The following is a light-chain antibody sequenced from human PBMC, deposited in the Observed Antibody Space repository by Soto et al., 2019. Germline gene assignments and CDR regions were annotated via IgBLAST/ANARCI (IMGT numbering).Light chain of an antibody. CDR1: QSISSY. V-gene: IGKV1-39*01. CDR2: AAS. Sequence: DIHMTQSPSSLSGSVGDRVTITCRASQSISSYLNWYQQKPGKAPKLLIYAASSLQSGVPSRFSGSGSGTDFTLTISSLQPEDFATYYCQQSYSTPRTFGQGTKV. J-gene: IGKJ1*01. CDR3: QQSYSTPRT.